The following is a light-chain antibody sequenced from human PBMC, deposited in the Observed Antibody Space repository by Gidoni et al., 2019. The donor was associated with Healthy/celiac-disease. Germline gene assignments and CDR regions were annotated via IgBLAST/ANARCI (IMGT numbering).Light chain of an antibody. Sequence: ELVLTQSPGTLSLSPGERATLSCRASQSVSSSYLAWYQQQPGQAPRLLIYGASSRATGIPDRFSGSGSGTDFTITISRLEPEDFAVYYCQQYGSSPPITFGQGTRLEIK. CDR3: QQYGSSPPIT. J-gene: IGKJ5*01. CDR1: QSVSSSY. V-gene: IGKV3-20*01. CDR2: GAS.